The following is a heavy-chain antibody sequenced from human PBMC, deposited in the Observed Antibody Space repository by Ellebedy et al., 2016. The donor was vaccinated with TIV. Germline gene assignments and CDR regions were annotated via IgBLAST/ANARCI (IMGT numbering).Heavy chain of an antibody. CDR1: GLSVSSSGMR. V-gene: IGHV2-70*04. CDR3: ARISRDAFDI. CDR2: IDWDDDT. J-gene: IGHJ3*02. Sequence: SGPTLVKPTQTLTLTRTLSGLSVSSSGMRVSWFRQPPGKALEWLARIDWDDDTFYNTSLKTRLTISKDTSKNQVVLTMTVMEPVDTATYYCARISRDAFDIWGQGTMVIVSS.